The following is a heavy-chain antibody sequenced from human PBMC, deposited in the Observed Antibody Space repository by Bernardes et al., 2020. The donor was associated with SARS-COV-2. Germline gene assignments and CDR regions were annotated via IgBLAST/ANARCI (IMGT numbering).Heavy chain of an antibody. D-gene: IGHD4-17*01. CDR2: IYSSGNS. Sequence: SETLSLTCTVSGGAISSSNYYWGWIRQAPGKGLEWIGSIYSSGNSYYSPSLQSRVTESVDTSKNQFSLNLSSVTAADTAVYYCAEYIEDGDYTSWFDPWGQGTLVMVSS. CDR1: GGAISSSNYY. V-gene: IGHV4-39*07. J-gene: IGHJ5*02. CDR3: AEYIEDGDYTSWFDP.